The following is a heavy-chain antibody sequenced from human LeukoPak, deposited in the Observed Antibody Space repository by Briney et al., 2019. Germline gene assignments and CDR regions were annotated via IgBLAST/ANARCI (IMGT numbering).Heavy chain of an antibody. CDR3: AKTPEYYDSSGYGDAFDI. CDR1: GFTFSSYS. Sequence: GGSLRLSCAASGFTFSSYSMHWVRQAPGKGLEWVSSISSNSSYIYYADSVKGRFTISRDNAKNTLYLQMNSLRAEDTAVYYCAKTPEYYDSSGYGDAFDIWGQGTMVTVSS. J-gene: IGHJ3*02. CDR2: ISSNSSYI. D-gene: IGHD3-22*01. V-gene: IGHV3-21*01.